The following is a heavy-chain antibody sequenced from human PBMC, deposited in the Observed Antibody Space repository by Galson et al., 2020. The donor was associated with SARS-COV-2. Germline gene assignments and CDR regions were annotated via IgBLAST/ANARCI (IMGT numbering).Heavy chain of an antibody. CDR2: INPNSGGT. CDR3: ARNTHSYRRGSGYYLLF. J-gene: IGHJ3*01. D-gene: IGHD3-22*01. Sequence: ASVKVSCKASGYTFTGYYMHWVRQAPGQGLEWMGWINPNSGGTNYAQKFQGRVTMTRDTSISTAYMELSRLRSDDTAVYYCARNTHSYRRGSGYYLLFWGQGTMVTVSS. V-gene: IGHV1-2*02. CDR1: GYTFTGYY.